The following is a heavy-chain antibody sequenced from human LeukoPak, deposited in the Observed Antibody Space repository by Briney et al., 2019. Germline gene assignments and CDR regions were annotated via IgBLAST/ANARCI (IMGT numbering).Heavy chain of an antibody. CDR1: GYSFTSYW. CDR2: IYPGDSDT. J-gene: IGHJ4*02. V-gene: IGHV5-51*01. D-gene: IGHD2-2*01. Sequence: GESLKISCKGSGYSFTSYWIGWVRHMPGKGLEWMGIIYPGDSDTRYSPSFQGQVTISADKSISTAYLQWSSLKASDTAMYYCARQYCSSTSCYGEYYFNYWGQGILVTVSS. CDR3: ARQYCSSTSCYGEYYFNY.